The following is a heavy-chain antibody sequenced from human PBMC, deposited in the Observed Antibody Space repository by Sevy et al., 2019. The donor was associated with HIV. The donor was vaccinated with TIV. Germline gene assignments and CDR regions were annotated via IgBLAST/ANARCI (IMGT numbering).Heavy chain of an antibody. CDR3: ARQSNWGFGGYYFDY. CDR1: GGSISSSSYY. CDR2: IYYSGST. V-gene: IGHV4-39*01. J-gene: IGHJ4*02. Sequence: SETLSLTCTVSGGSISSSSYYWGWIRQPPGKGLEWIGSIYYSGSTYYNPSLKSRVTISVDTSKNQFSLKLSPVTAADTAVYYGARQSNWGFGGYYFDYWGQGTLVTVSS. D-gene: IGHD7-27*01.